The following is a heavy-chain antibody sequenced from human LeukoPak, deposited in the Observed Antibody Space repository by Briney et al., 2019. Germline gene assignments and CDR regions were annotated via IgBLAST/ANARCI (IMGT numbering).Heavy chain of an antibody. J-gene: IGHJ6*02. Sequence: ASVKVSCKASGYTFTSYGISWVRQAPGQGLEWMGWISAYNGNTNYAQKLQGRVTMTTDTSTSTAYMELRSLRSDDTAVYYCARRTLVIIPRYYYYGMDVWSQGTTVTVSS. CDR1: GYTFTSYG. D-gene: IGHD3-9*01. CDR2: ISAYNGNT. CDR3: ARRTLVIIPRYYYYGMDV. V-gene: IGHV1-18*01.